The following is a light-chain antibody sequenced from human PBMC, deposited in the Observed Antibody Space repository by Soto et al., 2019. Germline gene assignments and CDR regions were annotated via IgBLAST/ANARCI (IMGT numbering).Light chain of an antibody. CDR3: CSYAGSNTLV. J-gene: IGLJ2*01. CDR2: DVS. CDR1: IRDLGGYNF. V-gene: IGLV2-11*01. Sequence: QSVLTQPRSVSGSPGQSITISCSGTIRDLGGYNFISWYQQHPGTAPKIIIYDVSKRPSGVPDRFSGSTSGNTASLTISGRQAADDAFYYCCSYAGSNTLVFGGGTQLTVL.